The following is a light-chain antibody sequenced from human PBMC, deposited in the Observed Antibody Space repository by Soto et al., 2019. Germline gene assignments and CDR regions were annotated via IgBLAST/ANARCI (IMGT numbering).Light chain of an antibody. J-gene: IGLJ1*01. Sequence: SALTQPASVSGSPGQSITIFCTGTSSDVGRYNYVSWYQQYPGKAPQLMIYYVSDRPSGVSNRFSGSKSGNTASLTISGLQAEDEADYYCSSYTSSSTYVFGTGTKVTVL. CDR1: SSDVGRYNY. V-gene: IGLV2-14*01. CDR3: SSYTSSSTYV. CDR2: YVS.